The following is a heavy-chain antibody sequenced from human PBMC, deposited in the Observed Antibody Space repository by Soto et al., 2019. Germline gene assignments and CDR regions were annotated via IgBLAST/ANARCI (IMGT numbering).Heavy chain of an antibody. Sequence: SETLSLTCTFSGFSISSGGYYWSWIRQHPGKGLEWIGYIYYSGSTYYNPSLKSRVTISVDTSKNQFSLKLSSVTAADTAVYYCASKAVGYSSGGGWFDPWGQGTLVTVSS. D-gene: IGHD6-19*01. J-gene: IGHJ5*02. V-gene: IGHV4-39*01. CDR2: IYYSGST. CDR3: ASKAVGYSSGGGWFDP. CDR1: GFSISSGGYY.